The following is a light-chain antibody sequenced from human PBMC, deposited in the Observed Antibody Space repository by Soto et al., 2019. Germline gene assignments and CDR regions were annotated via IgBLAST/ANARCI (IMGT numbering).Light chain of an antibody. V-gene: IGKV3-15*01. CDR2: GAS. Sequence: EIVMTQSPASLSVSPGETATLSCRASQSIRNSSAWYQHKPGQAPSLVIYGASARATGIPDRFSGSGSGTEITKTISCKQSEDTALSSTQQYNNMLSFDGGTEIELK. J-gene: IGKJ4*01. CDR1: QSIRNS. CDR3: QQYNNMLS.